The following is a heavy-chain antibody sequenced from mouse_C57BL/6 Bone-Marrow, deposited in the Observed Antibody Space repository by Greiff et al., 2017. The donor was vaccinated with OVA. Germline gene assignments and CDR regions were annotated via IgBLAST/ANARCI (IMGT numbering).Heavy chain of an antibody. CDR3: TTKGGWFAY. V-gene: IGHV14-4*01. J-gene: IGHJ3*01. CDR1: GFNIKDDY. Sequence: DVKLQESGAELVRPGASVKLSCTASGFNIKDDYMHWVKQRPEQGLAWIGWIDPENGDTEYASKFQGKATITADTSSNTAYLQLSSLTSEDTAVYYCTTKGGWFAYWGQGTLVTVSA. CDR2: IDPENGDT.